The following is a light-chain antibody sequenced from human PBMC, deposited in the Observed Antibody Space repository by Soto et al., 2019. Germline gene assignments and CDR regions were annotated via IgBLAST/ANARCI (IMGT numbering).Light chain of an antibody. J-gene: IGKJ5*01. CDR1: QSVSSY. V-gene: IGKV3-11*01. Sequence: EIVLTQSPATLSLSPGERATLSCRASQSVSSYLAWYQQKPGQAPRLLIYDASNRATGIPARFSGSGSGTAFTLTISRLEAEDFAVYYCQQRSNWPITFGQGTRLEIK. CDR2: DAS. CDR3: QQRSNWPIT.